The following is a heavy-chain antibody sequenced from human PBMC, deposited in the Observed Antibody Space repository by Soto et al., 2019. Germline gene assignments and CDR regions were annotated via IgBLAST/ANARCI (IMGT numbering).Heavy chain of an antibody. D-gene: IGHD6-19*01. Sequence: PGGSLRLSCAASGFTFSSYGMHWVRQAPGKGLEWVAVISYDGSNKYYADSVKGRFTISRDNSKNTLYLQMNSLRAEDTAVYYCAKTYSSGWEFDYWGQGTLVTVSS. J-gene: IGHJ4*02. CDR2: ISYDGSNK. CDR3: AKTYSSGWEFDY. CDR1: GFTFSSYG. V-gene: IGHV3-30*18.